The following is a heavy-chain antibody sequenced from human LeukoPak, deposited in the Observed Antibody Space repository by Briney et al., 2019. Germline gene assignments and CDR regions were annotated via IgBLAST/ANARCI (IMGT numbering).Heavy chain of an antibody. CDR3: ATFYNYGS. CDR1: GYTFTDYY. Sequence: ASVKVSCKVSGYTFTDYYMHWVQQDPGKGLEWMGLVDPEDGETIYAEKFQGRVIITAATSTDTAYMALSSPRSKDTAVYYSATFYNYGSWGQGTLVTVSS. CDR2: VDPEDGET. V-gene: IGHV1-69-2*01. J-gene: IGHJ5*02. D-gene: IGHD5-24*01.